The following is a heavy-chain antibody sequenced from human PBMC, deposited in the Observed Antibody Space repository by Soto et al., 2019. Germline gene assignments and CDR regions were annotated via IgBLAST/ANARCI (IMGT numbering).Heavy chain of an antibody. CDR3: ARDGESSIPTWAFGGD. J-gene: IGHJ4*02. V-gene: IGHV1-69*04. CDR2: IIPMFDIT. D-gene: IGHD3-10*01. CDR1: GGTFSPYT. Sequence: QVPLVHSGAEVKKPGSSVKVSCKASGGTFSPYTITWVRQAPGQGLEWMGRIIPMFDITNYALKFQDRGTITADRSTSTAYWERRSLRSEDSAVYFCARDGESSIPTWAFGGDWGQGTLVTVSS.